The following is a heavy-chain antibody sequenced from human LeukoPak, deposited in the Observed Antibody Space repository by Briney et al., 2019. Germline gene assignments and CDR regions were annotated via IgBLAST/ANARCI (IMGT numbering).Heavy chain of an antibody. J-gene: IGHJ4*02. CDR3: ARQRSSGWYI. Sequence: SETLSLTCTVSGGSISSSGYYWGWIRQPPGKGLEWIGSIYHSGSTYYNPSLKSRVTISVDTSKNQFSLKLSSVTAADTAVYYCARQRSSGWYIWGQGTLVTVSS. D-gene: IGHD6-19*01. V-gene: IGHV4-39*01. CDR2: IYHSGST. CDR1: GGSISSSGYY.